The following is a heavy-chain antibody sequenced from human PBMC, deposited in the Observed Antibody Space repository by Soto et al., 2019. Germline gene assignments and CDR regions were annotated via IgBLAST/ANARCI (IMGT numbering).Heavy chain of an antibody. J-gene: IGHJ6*02. CDR3: ARPGSGYDVLTGLYFYYYHAMDV. Sequence: QVQLVESGGGVVQPGRSLRLSCAASGFTFSSYAMHWVRQAPGKGLEWVAVISYDGVNKYYADSVKGRFTISRDNSKNTLYLQMNSLRSEDTAVYYCARPGSGYDVLTGLYFYYYHAMDVWGQGTTVTVSS. V-gene: IGHV3-30-3*01. D-gene: IGHD3-9*01. CDR2: ISYDGVNK. CDR1: GFTFSSYA.